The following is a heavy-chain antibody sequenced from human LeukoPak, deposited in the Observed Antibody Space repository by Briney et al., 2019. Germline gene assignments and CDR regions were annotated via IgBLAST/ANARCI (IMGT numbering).Heavy chain of an antibody. V-gene: IGHV3-7*03. CDR3: GRSVAAPADY. D-gene: IGHD6-6*01. CDR1: GFTFSSHW. CDR2: IRGDGSVK. J-gene: IGHJ4*02. Sequence: GGSLRLSCTASGFTFSSHWMSWVRQAPGKGLEWVGNIRGDGSVKFYLDSVKGRFTISRDNTNSVSLQMNNLKAEDTAVYYCGRSVAAPADYWGQGTLVIVSS.